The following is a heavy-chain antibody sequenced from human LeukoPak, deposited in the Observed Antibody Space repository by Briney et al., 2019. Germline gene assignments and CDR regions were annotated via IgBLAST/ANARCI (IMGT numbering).Heavy chain of an antibody. D-gene: IGHD3-22*01. Sequence: RRSLRLSCAASGFTFSSYGMHWVRQAPGKGLEWVANMNPDGSEKYYVDSVKGRFTISRDNAKNSLLLQMNSLRAEDTAVYYWARYYDSYGYNDAFDIWGQGTMVTVSS. J-gene: IGHJ3*02. CDR1: GFTFSSYG. CDR2: MNPDGSEK. CDR3: ARYYDSYGYNDAFDI. V-gene: IGHV3-7*05.